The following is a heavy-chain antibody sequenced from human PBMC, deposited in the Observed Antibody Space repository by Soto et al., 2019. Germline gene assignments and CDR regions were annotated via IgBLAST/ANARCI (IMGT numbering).Heavy chain of an antibody. V-gene: IGHV3-30*18. Sequence: QVQLVESGGGVVQPGRSLRLSCAASGFTFSSYGMNWVRQAPGKGLEWVAVISYDENNKYYADSVKGRFTISRDNSKKTLYLQMNSLRAEDTAVYYCAKVLTGDLDYWGQGTLVTVSS. CDR1: GFTFSSYG. J-gene: IGHJ4*02. CDR2: ISYDENNK. D-gene: IGHD7-27*01. CDR3: AKVLTGDLDY.